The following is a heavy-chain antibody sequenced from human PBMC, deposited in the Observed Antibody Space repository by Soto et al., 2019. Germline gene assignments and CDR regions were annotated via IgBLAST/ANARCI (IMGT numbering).Heavy chain of an antibody. Sequence: GGSLRLSCAASGFTFSNAWMNWVRQAPGKGLEWVGRIKSKTDGGTTDNAAPVNGRFTISRDDSKNTLYLQMNSLKTEDTAVYYCTTDAGIVGATGRFRDYWGQGTLVTVSS. CDR2: IKSKTDGGTT. CDR1: GFTFSNAW. J-gene: IGHJ4*02. D-gene: IGHD1-26*01. V-gene: IGHV3-15*07. CDR3: TTDAGIVGATGRFRDY.